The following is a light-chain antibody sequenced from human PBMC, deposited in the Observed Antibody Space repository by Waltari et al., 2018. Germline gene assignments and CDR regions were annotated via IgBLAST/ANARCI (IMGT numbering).Light chain of an antibody. V-gene: IGLV2-8*01. CDR2: EVS. J-gene: IGLJ2*01. CDR1: SRAVGAYHY. CDR3: SSYGGSNTVV. Sequence: QSALTQPPSASGSPGPSVTISCTGTSRAVGAYHYVSWYQQHPGKAPKLMISEVSKRPSGVPDRFSGSKSGNTASLTVSGLQSEDEADYYCSSYGGSNTVVFGGGTKLTVL.